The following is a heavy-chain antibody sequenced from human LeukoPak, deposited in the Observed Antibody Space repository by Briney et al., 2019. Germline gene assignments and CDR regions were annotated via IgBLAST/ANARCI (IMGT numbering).Heavy chain of an antibody. CDR2: IYYSGST. D-gene: IGHD6-19*01. Sequence: PSETLSLTCTVSGGSISSSSYYWGWIRQPPGKGLEWIGSIYYSGSTYYNPSLKSRVTISVDTSKNQFSLKLSSVTAADTAVYYRARVTGYSSGWYVGYWGQGTLVTVSS. CDR1: GGSISSSSYY. V-gene: IGHV4-39*01. CDR3: ARVTGYSSGWYVGY. J-gene: IGHJ4*02.